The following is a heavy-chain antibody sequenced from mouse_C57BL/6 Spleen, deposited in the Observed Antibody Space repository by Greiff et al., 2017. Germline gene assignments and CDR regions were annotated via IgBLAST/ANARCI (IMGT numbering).Heavy chain of an antibody. J-gene: IGHJ3*01. Sequence: EVQLQQSGAELVRPGASVKLSCTASGFNIKDDYMHWVKQRPEQGLEWIGWIDPENGDTEYASKFQGKATITADTSSNTAYLQLSSLTSEDTAVYYCTTVYYYGSSYEGWFAYWGQGTLVTVSA. CDR1: GFNIKDDY. V-gene: IGHV14-4*01. D-gene: IGHD1-1*01. CDR2: IDPENGDT. CDR3: TTVYYYGSSYEGWFAY.